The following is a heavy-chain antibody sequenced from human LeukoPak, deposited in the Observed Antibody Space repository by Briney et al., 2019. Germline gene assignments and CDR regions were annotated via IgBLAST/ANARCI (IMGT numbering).Heavy chain of an antibody. D-gene: IGHD3-16*02. J-gene: IGHJ4*02. V-gene: IGHV3-30*18. CDR1: GFTFSSYG. CDR3: EKSGNGGYDYVWGSYRSDYFDY. Sequence: GGSLRLSCAASGFTFSSYGMHWVRQAPGKGLEWVAVISYDGSNKYYADSVKGRFTISRDNSKNTLYLQMNSLRAEDTAVYYREKSGNGGYDYVWGSYRSDYFDYWGQGTLVTVSS. CDR2: ISYDGSNK.